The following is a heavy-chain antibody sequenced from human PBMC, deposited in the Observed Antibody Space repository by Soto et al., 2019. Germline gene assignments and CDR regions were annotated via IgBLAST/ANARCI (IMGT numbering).Heavy chain of an antibody. D-gene: IGHD3-3*01. Sequence: SLRLSCAASGFTFSNAWMNWVRQAPGKGLEWVGRIKSKTDGGTTDYAAPVKGRFTISRDDSKNTLYLQMNSLKTEDTAVYYCTTLLYYDFWSGYYAGGDYWGQGNLVTVSS. CDR1: GFTFSNAW. V-gene: IGHV3-15*07. J-gene: IGHJ4*02. CDR3: TTLLYYDFWSGYYAGGDY. CDR2: IKSKTDGGTT.